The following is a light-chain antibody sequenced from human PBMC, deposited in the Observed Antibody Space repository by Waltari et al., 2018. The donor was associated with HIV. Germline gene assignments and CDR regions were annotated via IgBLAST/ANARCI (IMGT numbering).Light chain of an antibody. CDR1: SGNICTNF. V-gene: IGLV6-57*02. J-gene: IGLJ2*01. CDR3: QTYDDSGVV. CDR2: ENN. Sequence: NFFLTQPHSVLDSPGKPVILSCTGGSGNICTNFVPWYQLRPGSAPITIIYENNQRPSGVPDRFSGSIDSSSNSASLTISGLRSEDEADYYCQTYDDSGVVFGGGTKLTVL.